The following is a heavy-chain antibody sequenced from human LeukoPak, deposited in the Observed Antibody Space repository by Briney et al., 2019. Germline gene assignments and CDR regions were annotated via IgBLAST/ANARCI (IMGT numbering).Heavy chain of an antibody. D-gene: IGHD2-15*01. CDR3: ARDWSCSGGSCYRGHDAFDI. CDR1: GGSISSSSYY. J-gene: IGHJ3*02. CDR2: IYHSGST. Sequence: PSETLSLTCTVSGGSISSSSYYWGWIRQPPGKGLEWIGSIYHSGSTFYNPSLKSRVTISVDTSKNQFSLKLSSVTAADTAVYYCARDWSCSGGSCYRGHDAFDIWGQGTMVTVSS. V-gene: IGHV4-39*07.